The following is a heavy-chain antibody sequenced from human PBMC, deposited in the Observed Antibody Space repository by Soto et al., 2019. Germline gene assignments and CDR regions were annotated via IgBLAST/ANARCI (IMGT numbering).Heavy chain of an antibody. CDR2: ISDSGDRT. CDR1: GFTLSMSA. CDR3: AKDRGIIVKAGDAFDV. Sequence: PGGSLRLSCASSGFTLSMSAVNWVRQAPGKGLEWVSYISDSGDRTYYADSVKGRFTISRDRPKNTVSLQMDSLRAEDTAVYYCAKDRGIIVKAGDAFDVWGQGTTVTV. D-gene: IGHD3-16*02. J-gene: IGHJ3*01. V-gene: IGHV3-23*01.